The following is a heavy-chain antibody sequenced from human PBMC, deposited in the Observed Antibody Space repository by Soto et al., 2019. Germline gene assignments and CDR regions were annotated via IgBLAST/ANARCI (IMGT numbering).Heavy chain of an antibody. CDR1: GFTFSSYS. D-gene: IGHD2-15*01. V-gene: IGHV3-21*01. J-gene: IGHJ3*01. CDR3: AREYCSGGSCYYSG. CDR2: ISSSSSYI. Sequence: EVQLVESGGGLVKPGGSLRLSCAASGFTFSSYSMNWVRQAPGKGLEWVSSISSSSSYIYYADSVKGRFTISRDNAKNSLYLQMNSLRAEDTAVYYCAREYCSGGSCYYSGWGQGTMVTVSS.